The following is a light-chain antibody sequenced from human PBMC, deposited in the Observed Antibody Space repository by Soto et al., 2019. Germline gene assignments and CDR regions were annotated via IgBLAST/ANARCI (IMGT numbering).Light chain of an antibody. V-gene: IGLV1-47*02. Sequence: QSVLTQPPSASGTPGQRVTISCSGSSSNIGSNYVYWYQQLPGTAPKLLIYSNNQRPSGVPDRFSGSKSGTSVSLAISGLRSEDEADYYCAAWDDSLSGFNVFGTGTKVTVL. J-gene: IGLJ1*01. CDR3: AAWDDSLSGFNV. CDR1: SSNIGSNY. CDR2: SNN.